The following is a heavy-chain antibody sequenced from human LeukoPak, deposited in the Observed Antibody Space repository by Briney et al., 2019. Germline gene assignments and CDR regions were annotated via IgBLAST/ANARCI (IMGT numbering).Heavy chain of an antibody. J-gene: IGHJ4*02. D-gene: IGHD3-10*01. CDR2: ISSSSSYI. Sequence: KSGGSLKLSCAASGFTFSSYSMYWVRQAPGKGLEWVPSISSSSSYIYYADSVKGRFTISRDNAKNTLYLQMNSLRAEDTAVYYCARAGNTRFDYWGQGTLVTVSS. CDR1: GFTFSSYS. CDR3: ARAGNTRFDY. V-gene: IGHV3-21*04.